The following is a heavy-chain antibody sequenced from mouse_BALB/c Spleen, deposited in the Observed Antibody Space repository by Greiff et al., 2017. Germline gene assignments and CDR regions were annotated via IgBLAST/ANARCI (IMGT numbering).Heavy chain of an antibody. CDR2: ISDGGSYT. Sequence: EVKLVESGGGLVKPGGSLKLSCAASGFTFSDYYMYWVRQTPEKRLEWVATISDGGSYTYYPDSVKGRFTISRDNAKNNLYLQMSSLKSEDTAMYYCARDNPAGFAYWGQGTLVTVSA. CDR1: GFTFSDYY. J-gene: IGHJ3*01. CDR3: ARDNPAGFAY. V-gene: IGHV5-4*02.